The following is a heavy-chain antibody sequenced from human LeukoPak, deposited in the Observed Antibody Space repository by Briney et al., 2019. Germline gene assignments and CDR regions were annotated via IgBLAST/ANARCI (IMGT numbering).Heavy chain of an antibody. D-gene: IGHD3-22*01. CDR3: ARAPWYYDSTVRTQGPLKDF. J-gene: IGHJ4*02. CDR1: AFTFSSSW. V-gene: IGHV3-74*01. Sequence: GGSLRLSSAASAFTFSSSWIHWVRQVPEQGLLWVSRINSDGSTSRYADSVKGRFTISRDNAKNSVYLQMNRLRAEDTAVYYCARAPWYYDSTVRTQGPLKDFWGQGTLVTVSS. CDR2: INSDGSTS.